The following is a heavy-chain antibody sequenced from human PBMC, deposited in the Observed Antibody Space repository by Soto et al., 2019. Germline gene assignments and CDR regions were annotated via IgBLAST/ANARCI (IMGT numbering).Heavy chain of an antibody. CDR1: GGSITTGGYY. CDR2: RYYSEST. CDR3: ARTKCSGGSCYSWSLDY. J-gene: IGHJ4*02. V-gene: IGHV4-31*03. D-gene: IGHD2-15*01. Sequence: PSDTLSLTCTVSGGSITTGGYYWSWIRQLPGKGLEWIGHRYYSESTYYNPSLKSRVSISLDTSKNQFSLKLSFVTAADTAMYYCARTKCSGGSCYSWSLDYWXQGTPVTVSS.